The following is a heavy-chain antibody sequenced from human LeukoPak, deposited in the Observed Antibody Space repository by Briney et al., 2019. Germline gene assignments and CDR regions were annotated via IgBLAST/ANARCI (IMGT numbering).Heavy chain of an antibody. V-gene: IGHV3-23*01. Sequence: GGSLRLSCTASGFTFSDYSMSWVRQAPGAGLEWVSAISPAGDSTTDADSVKGRFTISRDNSKSTLYLQVNGLTAEDTALYYCARRLVTAGITDFFDSWGQGTLVSVSS. CDR1: GFTFSDYS. CDR3: ARRLVTAGITDFFDS. J-gene: IGHJ4*02. D-gene: IGHD2-2*01. CDR2: ISPAGDST.